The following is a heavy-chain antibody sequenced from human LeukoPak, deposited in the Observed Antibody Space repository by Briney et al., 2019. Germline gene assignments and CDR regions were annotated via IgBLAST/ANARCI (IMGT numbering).Heavy chain of an antibody. J-gene: IGHJ3*02. V-gene: IGHV7-4-1*02. CDR2: INTNTGNP. CDR3: ARGENI. CDR1: GYTLSEVS. Sequence: ASVKVSCKVSGYTLSEVSMHWVRQAPGQGLEWMGWINTNTGNPTYAQGFTGRFVFSLDTSVSTAYLQISSLKAEDTAVYYCARGENIWGQGTMVTVSS.